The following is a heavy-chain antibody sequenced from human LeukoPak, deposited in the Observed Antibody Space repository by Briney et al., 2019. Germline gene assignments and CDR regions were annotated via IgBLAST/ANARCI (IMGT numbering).Heavy chain of an antibody. D-gene: IGHD5-18*01. Sequence: ASVKVSCKASGYTFTSYAMHWVRQAPGQRLEWMGWINAGNGNTKYSQKFQGRVTITRDTSASTAYMELSSLRSDDTAVYYCARIGYSYGYYFDYWGQGTLVTVSS. CDR1: GYTFTSYA. CDR2: INAGNGNT. J-gene: IGHJ4*02. CDR3: ARIGYSYGYYFDY. V-gene: IGHV1-3*01.